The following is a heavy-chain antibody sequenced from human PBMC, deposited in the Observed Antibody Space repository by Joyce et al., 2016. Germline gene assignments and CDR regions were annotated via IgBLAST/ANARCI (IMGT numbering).Heavy chain of an antibody. CDR3: ARDVLTTVTKAYGY. V-gene: IGHV3-21*01. Sequence: EVQLVESGGGLVKPGESLRLCCTASGFIFSSYSMTWVRQGPGKGLEWVSSISRDNTYIFHADSVKGRFTISRDNARNSLYLQMNSLRAEDTAVYYCARDVLTTVTKAYGYWGQGTLVAVSS. CDR2: ISRDNTYI. D-gene: IGHD4-11*01. J-gene: IGHJ4*02. CDR1: GFIFSSYS.